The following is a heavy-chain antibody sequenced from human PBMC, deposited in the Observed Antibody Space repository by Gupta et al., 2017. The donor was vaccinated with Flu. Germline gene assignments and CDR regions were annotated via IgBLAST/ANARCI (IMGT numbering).Heavy chain of an antibody. CDR1: GGTFSSYA. D-gene: IGHD3-3*01. Sequence: QVQLVQSGAEVKKPGSSVKVSCKASGGTFSSYAISWVRQAPGQGLEWMGGIIPIFGTANYAQKFQGRVTITADKSTSTAYMELSSLRSEDTAVYYCARGTIFGVVIPNYYYGMDVWGQGTTVTVSS. CDR2: IIPIFGTA. J-gene: IGHJ6*02. V-gene: IGHV1-69*06. CDR3: ARGTIFGVVIPNYYYGMDV.